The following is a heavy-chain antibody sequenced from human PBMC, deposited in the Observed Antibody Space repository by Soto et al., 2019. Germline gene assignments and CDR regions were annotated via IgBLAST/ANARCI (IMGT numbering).Heavy chain of an antibody. CDR1: GGTFSSYA. Sequence: ASVKVSCKASGGTFSSYAISWVRQAPGQGLEWMGGIIPIFGTANYAQKFQGRVTITADESTSTAYMELSSLRSEDTAVYYCARESADIVVVPAVNNWFDPWGQGTLVTVST. J-gene: IGHJ5*02. CDR2: IIPIFGTA. V-gene: IGHV1-69*13. CDR3: ARESADIVVVPAVNNWFDP. D-gene: IGHD2-2*01.